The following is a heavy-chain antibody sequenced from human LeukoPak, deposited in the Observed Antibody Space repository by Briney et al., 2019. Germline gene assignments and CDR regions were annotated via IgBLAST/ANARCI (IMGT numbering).Heavy chain of an antibody. CDR2: ISYDGSNK. J-gene: IGHJ5*02. CDR3: AREGGSGWYSGWFDP. CDR1: GFTFSSYA. V-gene: IGHV3-30*04. Sequence: HPGGSLRLSCAASGFTFSSYAMHWVRQAPGKGLEWVAVISYDGSNKYYADSVKGRFTISRDNSKNTLYLQMNSLRAEDTAVYYCAREGGSGWYSGWFDPWGQGTLVTVSS. D-gene: IGHD6-19*01.